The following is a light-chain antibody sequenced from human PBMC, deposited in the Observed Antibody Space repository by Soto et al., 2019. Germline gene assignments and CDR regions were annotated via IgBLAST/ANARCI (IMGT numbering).Light chain of an antibody. CDR1: QDISSD. V-gene: IGKV1-6*01. CDR2: AAS. Sequence: AIQTTQSPSSLSASVGDRVTVTCRVSQDISSDVDLYQQKPLQEPKVLMYAASRLHSGVPSRFSGXGSGTNXXLTISRLQPEDVATYYCLQNNNYPLNFGGGTKV. J-gene: IGKJ4*01. CDR3: LQNNNYPLN.